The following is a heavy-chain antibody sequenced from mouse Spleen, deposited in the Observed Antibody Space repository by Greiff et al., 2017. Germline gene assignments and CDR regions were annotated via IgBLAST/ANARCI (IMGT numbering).Heavy chain of an antibody. CDR1: GFTFSDYY. V-gene: IGHV5-16*01. D-gene: IGHD1-1*01. J-gene: IGHJ1*03. CDR2: INYDGSST. CDR3: ARDKYYGSSHWYFDV. Sequence: EVMLVESEGGLVQPGSSMKLSCTASGFTFSDYYMAWVRQVPEKGLEWVANINYDGSSTYYLDSLKSRFIISRDNAKNILYLQMSSLKSEDTATYYCARDKYYGSSHWYFDVWGTGTTVTVSS.